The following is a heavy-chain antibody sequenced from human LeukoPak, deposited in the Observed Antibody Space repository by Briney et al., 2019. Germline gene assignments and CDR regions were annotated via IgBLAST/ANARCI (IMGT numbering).Heavy chain of an antibody. CDR3: ARTIQLWLMSRYYFDY. CDR2: IKSDGSRT. V-gene: IGHV3-74*01. CDR1: GFTFSNYW. Sequence: GGSLRLSCAASGFTFSNYWMHWVRQAPGKGLVWVSRIKSDGSRTDYADSVKGRFTISRDNSKNTLYLQMNSLRAEDTAVYYCARTIQLWLMSRYYFDYWGQGTLVTVSS. D-gene: IGHD5-18*01. J-gene: IGHJ4*02.